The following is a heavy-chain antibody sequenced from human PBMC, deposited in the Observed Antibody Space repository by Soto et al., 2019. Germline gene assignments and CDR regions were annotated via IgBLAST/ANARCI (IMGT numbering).Heavy chain of an antibody. D-gene: IGHD1-26*01. Sequence: GGSLRLSCAASGFTFSSYGMHWVRQAPGKGLEWVAVIWYDGSNKYYADSVKGRFTISRDNSKNTLYLQMNSLRAEDTAVYYCARDGYSGSPDYWGQGTLVTVSS. CDR1: GFTFSSYG. J-gene: IGHJ4*02. CDR3: ARDGYSGSPDY. CDR2: IWYDGSNK. V-gene: IGHV3-33*01.